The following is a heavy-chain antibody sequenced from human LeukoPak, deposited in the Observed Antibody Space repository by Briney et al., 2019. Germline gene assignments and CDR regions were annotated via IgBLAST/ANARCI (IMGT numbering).Heavy chain of an antibody. CDR2: ISSSGSTM. J-gene: IGHJ4*02. V-gene: IGHV3-48*01. Sequence: GGSLRLSCAASGFTFSSYVMHWVRQAPGKGLEWVSYISSSGSTMYYPDSVKGRFTISRDNAKNSLYLQMNSLRAEDTAVYYCARVPAGVSSWSDYWGQGTLVTVSS. CDR3: ARVPAGVSSWSDY. D-gene: IGHD6-13*01. CDR1: GFTFSSYV.